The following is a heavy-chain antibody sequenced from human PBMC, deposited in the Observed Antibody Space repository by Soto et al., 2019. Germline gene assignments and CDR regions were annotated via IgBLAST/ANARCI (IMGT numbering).Heavy chain of an antibody. CDR2: IHYSGST. Sequence: SETLSLTCTVSGGSISSYFWSWIRQPPGRGLEWIGHIHYSGSTNYNPSLKSRVTISVDTSKNQVSLKPSSVTAADTAMYFCARQVSSAWPPYYYDMDVWGQGTTVTVSS. CDR3: ARQVSSAWPPYYYDMDV. D-gene: IGHD6-25*01. J-gene: IGHJ6*02. CDR1: GGSISSYF. V-gene: IGHV4-59*08.